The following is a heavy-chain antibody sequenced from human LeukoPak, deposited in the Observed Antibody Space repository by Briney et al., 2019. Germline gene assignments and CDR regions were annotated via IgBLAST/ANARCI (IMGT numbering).Heavy chain of an antibody. J-gene: IGHJ5*02. V-gene: IGHV4-30-4*01. CDR2: IYYSGST. CDR3: ARDSRATFDP. CDR1: GGSISSGDYY. Sequence: SETLSLTCTVSGGSISSGDYYWSWIRQPPGKGLEWIGYIYYSGSTYYNPSLKSRVTISVDRSKNQFSLKLSSVTAADTAVYYCARDSRATFDPWGQGTLVTVSS.